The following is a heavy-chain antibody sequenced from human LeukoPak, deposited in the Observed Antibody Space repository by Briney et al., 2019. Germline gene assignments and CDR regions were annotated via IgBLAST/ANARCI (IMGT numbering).Heavy chain of an antibody. V-gene: IGHV3-30*02. CDR3: AKDLMRDRWFGES. D-gene: IGHD3-10*01. Sequence: GGSLRLSCAASGFTFSSYGMHWVRQAPGKGLEWVAFIRYDGSNKYYADSVKGRFTISRDNSKNTLYLEMNSLRAEDTAVYYCAKDLMRDRWFGESWGQGTLVTVSS. CDR2: IRYDGSNK. J-gene: IGHJ5*02. CDR1: GFTFSSYG.